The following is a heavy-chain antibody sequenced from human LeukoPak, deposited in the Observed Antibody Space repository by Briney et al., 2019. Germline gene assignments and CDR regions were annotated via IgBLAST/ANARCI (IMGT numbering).Heavy chain of an antibody. CDR1: GGSISSSGYY. J-gene: IGHJ4*02. D-gene: IGHD3-10*01. CDR3: ARQKGNFDH. V-gene: IGHV4-39*01. Sequence: SETLSLTCTVSGGSISSSGYYWGWIRQPPGKGLERIGSIYYSGTTYYNPSLKSRATISVDTSKNQFSLKLSSVTAADTAIYYCARQKGNFDHWGQGTLVTVSS. CDR2: IYYSGTT.